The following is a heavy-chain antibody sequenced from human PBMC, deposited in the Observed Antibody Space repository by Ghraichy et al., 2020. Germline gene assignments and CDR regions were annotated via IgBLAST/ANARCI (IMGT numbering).Heavy chain of an antibody. V-gene: IGHV3-66*01. Sequence: LSLTCAASGFTVSSNYMNWVRQAPGKGLEWVSGIYSGGSTDYADSVKGRFTISRDNSKNTLHLQINRLRAEDTAVYYCARGRAAAAFDYWGQGTLVTVSS. CDR2: IYSGGST. CDR1: GFTVSSNY. CDR3: ARGRAAAAFDY. D-gene: IGHD6-13*01. J-gene: IGHJ4*02.